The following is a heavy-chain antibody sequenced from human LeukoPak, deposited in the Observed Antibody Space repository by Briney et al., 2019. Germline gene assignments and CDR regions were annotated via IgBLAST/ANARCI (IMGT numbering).Heavy chain of an antibody. J-gene: IGHJ3*02. Sequence: ASVKVSCKASGYTFTGYYMHWVRQAPGQGLEWMGWINPNSGGTNYAQKFQGRVTMTRDTSISTAYMELSSLRSEDTAVYYCAREGTPGIAAAGLAFDIWGQGTMVTVSS. CDR2: INPNSGGT. D-gene: IGHD6-13*01. CDR3: AREGTPGIAAAGLAFDI. CDR1: GYTFTGYY. V-gene: IGHV1-2*02.